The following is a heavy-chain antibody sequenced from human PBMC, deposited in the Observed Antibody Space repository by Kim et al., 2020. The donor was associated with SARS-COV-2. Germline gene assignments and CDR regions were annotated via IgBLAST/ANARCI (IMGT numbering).Heavy chain of an antibody. D-gene: IGHD1-1*01. V-gene: IGHV3-72*01. J-gene: IGHJ4*02. CDR2: IKKKADSYTT. CDR1: GFTFSSCA. Sequence: GGSLRLSCAASGFTFSSCAIHWVRQAPGKGLEWVGRIKKKADSYTTDYAASVKGRFTISRDDSKNSLYLQMNSLKTEDTAVYYCADLGNGARIVDYWGQGTLVTVSS. CDR3: ADLGNGARIVDY.